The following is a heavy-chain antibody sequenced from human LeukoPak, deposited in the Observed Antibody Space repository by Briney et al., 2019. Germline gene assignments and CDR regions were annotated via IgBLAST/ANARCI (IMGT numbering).Heavy chain of an antibody. D-gene: IGHD1-26*01. CDR1: GFTFSSHG. J-gene: IGHJ6*03. CDR3: ASRKGNSGSYYDYYYYMDV. Sequence: GGSLRLSCAASGFTFSSHGMNWVRQAPGKGLEWVSGISPSGGITYYTDSVKGRFTISRDNSKNTQSLQMNSLRAEDTAVYYCASRKGNSGSYYDYYYYMDVWGKGTTVTVSS. V-gene: IGHV3-23*01. CDR2: ISPSGGIT.